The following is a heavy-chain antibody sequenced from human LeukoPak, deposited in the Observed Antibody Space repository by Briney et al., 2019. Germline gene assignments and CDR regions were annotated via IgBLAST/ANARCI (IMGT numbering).Heavy chain of an antibody. V-gene: IGHV4-30-4*01. Sequence: SETLSLTCTVSGGSISSGDYYWSWIRQPPGKGLEWIGYIYYSGSTYYNPSLKSRVTISVDTSKNQFSLKLSSMTAADTAVYYCARDRIAARYYYYGMDVWGQGTTVTVSS. CDR3: ARDRIAARYYYYGMDV. CDR1: GGSISSGDYY. D-gene: IGHD6-6*01. CDR2: IYYSGST. J-gene: IGHJ6*02.